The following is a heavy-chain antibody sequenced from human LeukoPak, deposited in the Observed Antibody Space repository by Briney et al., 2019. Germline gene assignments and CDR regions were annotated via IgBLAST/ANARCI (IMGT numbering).Heavy chain of an antibody. Sequence: GGSLRLSCAASGFTFSSYGMNWVRQAPGKGLEWVSAISGSGGSTYYADSVKGRFTISRDNSKNTLYLQMNSLRAEDTAVYYCAKDENDSSGYYYLAAEYFQHWGQGTLVTVSS. CDR2: ISGSGGST. J-gene: IGHJ1*01. CDR1: GFTFSSYG. D-gene: IGHD3-22*01. V-gene: IGHV3-23*01. CDR3: AKDENDSSGYYYLAAEYFQH.